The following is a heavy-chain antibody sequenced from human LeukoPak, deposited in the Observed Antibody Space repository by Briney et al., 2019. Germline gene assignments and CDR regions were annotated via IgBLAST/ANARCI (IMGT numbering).Heavy chain of an antibody. CDR1: GGSISSSSYY. CDR3: ARDRRITMIVDTYYFDY. D-gene: IGHD3-22*01. CDR2: IYYSGST. Sequence: PSETLSLTCTVSGGSISSSSYYWGWIRQPPGKGLEWIGSIYYSGSTYYNPSLKSRVTISVDTSKNQFSLKLSSVTAADTAVYYCARDRRITMIVDTYYFDYWGQGTLVTVSS. J-gene: IGHJ4*02. V-gene: IGHV4-39*07.